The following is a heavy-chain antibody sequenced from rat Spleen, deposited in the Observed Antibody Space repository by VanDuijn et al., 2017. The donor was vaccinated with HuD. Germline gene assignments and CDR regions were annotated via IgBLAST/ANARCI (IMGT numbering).Heavy chain of an antibody. CDR3: TRQGISMMVVDY. Sequence: EVQLVESDGGLVQPGGSLKLSCAASGFTFSDCYMAWVRQAPTKGLEWVATISYDGSGTYYRDSVKGRFTISRDNAKSTLYLQMDSLRSEDTATYYCTRQGISMMVVDYWGQGVMVTVSS. CDR2: ISYDGSGT. J-gene: IGHJ2*01. D-gene: IGHD1-12*02. CDR1: GFTFSDCY. V-gene: IGHV5-29*01.